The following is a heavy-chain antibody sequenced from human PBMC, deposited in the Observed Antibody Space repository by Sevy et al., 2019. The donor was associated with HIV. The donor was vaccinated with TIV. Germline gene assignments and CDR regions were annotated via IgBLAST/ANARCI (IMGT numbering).Heavy chain of an antibody. CDR2: INWDGSSK. J-gene: IGHJ4*02. Sequence: GESLKISCAASGFTFDDYVMSWVRQAPGKGLEWVSGINWDGSSKGYADSVKGRFTISRDNVKNSLHLQMTSLRAEDTAFHYCAREKSCGGACYHFDHWGQGTLVTVSS. CDR3: AREKSCGGACYHFDH. CDR1: GFTFDDYV. D-gene: IGHD2-21*02. V-gene: IGHV3-20*04.